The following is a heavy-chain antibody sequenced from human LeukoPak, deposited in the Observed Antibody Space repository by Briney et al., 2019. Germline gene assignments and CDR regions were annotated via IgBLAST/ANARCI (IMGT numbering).Heavy chain of an antibody. J-gene: IGHJ6*02. V-gene: IGHV3-23*01. D-gene: IGHD4-23*01. CDR1: GFTFSSYA. Sequence: GGSLRLSRAASGFTFSSYAMSWVRQAPGKGLEWVSAISGSGGSTYYADSVKGRFTISRDNSKNTLYLQMNSLRAEDTAVYYCAKDSYGGNYYYYYGMDVWGQGTTVTVSS. CDR3: AKDSYGGNYYYYYGMDV. CDR2: ISGSGGST.